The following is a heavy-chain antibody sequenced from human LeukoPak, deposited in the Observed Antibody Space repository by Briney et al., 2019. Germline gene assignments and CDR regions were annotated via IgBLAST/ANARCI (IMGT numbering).Heavy chain of an antibody. CDR1: GFTFSSYW. J-gene: IGHJ4*02. V-gene: IGHV3-74*01. CDR2: INSDGSSA. D-gene: IGHD4-23*01. Sequence: QTGGSLRLSCAASGFTFSSYWMQWVRHAPGKGLVWVSRINSDGSSASYADSVKGRFTISRDNAKNTLYLQMNSLRAEDTAVYYCARHLTYGGWNSWGQGTLVTVSS. CDR3: ARHLTYGGWNS.